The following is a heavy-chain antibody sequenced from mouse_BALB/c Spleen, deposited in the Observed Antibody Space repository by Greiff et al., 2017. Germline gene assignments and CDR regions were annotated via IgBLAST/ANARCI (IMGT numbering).Heavy chain of an antibody. CDR2: IDPYNGGT. CDR3: ARGTDYYAMDY. D-gene: IGHD3-3*01. J-gene: IGHJ4*01. V-gene: IGHV1S135*01. Sequence: EVKLVESGPELGKPGASVKISCKASGYSFTGYNMYWVKQSHRKSLEWIGYIDPYNGGTSYNQKSKGKATLTVDKSSSTAYMHLNSLTSEDSAIYYCARGTDYYAMDYWGQGTSVTVSS. CDR1: GYSFTGYN.